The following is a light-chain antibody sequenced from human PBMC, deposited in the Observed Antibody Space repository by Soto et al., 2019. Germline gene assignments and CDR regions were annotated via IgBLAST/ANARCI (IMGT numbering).Light chain of an antibody. J-gene: IGLJ1*01. CDR2: EVT. V-gene: IGLV2-14*01. CDR1: SSDIGAYDY. CDR3: SSYTTSSTRV. Sequence: QSALTQPASLSGSPGQSIIISCTGTSSDIGAYDYVSWYQQHPGKVPKLIIYEVTNRPSGVSNRFSGSKSGNTASLTISGLQAEDEADYYCSSYTTSSTRVLGTGTKVTVL.